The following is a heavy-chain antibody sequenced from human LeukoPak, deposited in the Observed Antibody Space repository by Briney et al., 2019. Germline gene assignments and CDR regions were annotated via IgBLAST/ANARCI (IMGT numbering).Heavy chain of an antibody. CDR3: ARDPRGDITGTTFDR. V-gene: IGHV4-31*03. CDR2: VSYSGST. Sequence: SETLSLTCTLSGGSITSGGYYWTWIRQHPQRGLEWIGYVSYSGSTNYNSSLKSRLTISADTSKNQFYLGLTSVTAADTAVYYCARDPRGDITGTTFDRWGQGTLVTVSS. CDR1: GGSITSGGYY. J-gene: IGHJ5*02. D-gene: IGHD1-20*01.